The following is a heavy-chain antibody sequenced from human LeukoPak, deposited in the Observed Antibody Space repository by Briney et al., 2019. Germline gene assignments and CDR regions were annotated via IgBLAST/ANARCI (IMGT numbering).Heavy chain of an antibody. J-gene: IGHJ4*02. CDR3: ARDYYGSGSWLDY. D-gene: IGHD3-10*01. CDR2: MSTTGSS. Sequence: SETLSLTCTVSGGSLSSDYWSWIRQPAGKGLEWIGRMSTTGSSNYNPSLKSRVTMSGDTSKNLFSMKLSSVTAADTAVYYCARDYYGSGSWLDYWGQGTLVTVSS. CDR1: GGSLSSDY. V-gene: IGHV4-4*07.